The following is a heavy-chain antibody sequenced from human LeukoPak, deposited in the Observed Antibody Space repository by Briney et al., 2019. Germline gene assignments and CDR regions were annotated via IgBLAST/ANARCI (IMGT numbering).Heavy chain of an antibody. CDR2: IYYSGST. CDR1: GGSISSSSYY. V-gene: IGHV4-39*07. CDR3: ARGWGVIVVVTAGWFDP. J-gene: IGHJ5*02. D-gene: IGHD2-21*02. Sequence: SETLSLTCTVSGGSISSSSYYWGWIRQPPGKGLEWIGSIYYSGSTYYNPSLKSRVTISVDTSKNQFSLKLSSVTAADMAVYYCARGWGVIVVVTAGWFDPWGQGTLVTVSS.